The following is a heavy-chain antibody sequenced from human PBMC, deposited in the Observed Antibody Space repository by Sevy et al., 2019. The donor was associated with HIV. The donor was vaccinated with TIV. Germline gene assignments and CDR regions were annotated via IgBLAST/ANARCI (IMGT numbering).Heavy chain of an antibody. D-gene: IGHD3-10*01. V-gene: IGHV4-31*03. CDR3: ARETLPMVRGVLPPYFDY. Sequence: SETLSLTCTVSGGSISSGGYYWSWIRQHPGKGLEWIGYIYYSESTYYNPSLKSRVTISVDTSKNQFPLKLSSVTAADTAVYYCARETLPMVRGVLPPYFDYWGQGTLVTVSS. J-gene: IGHJ4*02. CDR1: GGSISSGGYY. CDR2: IYYSEST.